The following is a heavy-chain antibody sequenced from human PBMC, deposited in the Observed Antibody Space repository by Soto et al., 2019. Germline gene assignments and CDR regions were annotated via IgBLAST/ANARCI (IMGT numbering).Heavy chain of an antibody. V-gene: IGHV3-23*01. Sequence: GGSLRLSCAGSGFTFSRNAMSWVRQAPGRGLEWVSGTTGNSALTYYADSVKGRFTISRDNSKKTLYPQMNTLSADDTAVYYCAKNRDYDYDAFDVWGQGTVVTVSS. CDR3: AKNRDYDYDAFDV. CDR1: GFTFSRNA. J-gene: IGHJ3*01. D-gene: IGHD3-16*01. CDR2: TTGNSALT.